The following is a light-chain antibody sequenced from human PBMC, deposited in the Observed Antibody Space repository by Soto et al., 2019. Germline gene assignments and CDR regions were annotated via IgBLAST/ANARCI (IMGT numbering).Light chain of an antibody. V-gene: IGKV3-15*01. CDR2: GAS. Sequence: EIVMTQSPATLSVSPGERATLSCRASQSVSSNLAWYQQKPGQAPRLLIYGASTRATGIPARFSCSGSGTESTLTISSLQSEAFAVYSCQQYNNWPPWTLGQGTKVDIK. J-gene: IGKJ1*01. CDR3: QQYNNWPPWT. CDR1: QSVSSN.